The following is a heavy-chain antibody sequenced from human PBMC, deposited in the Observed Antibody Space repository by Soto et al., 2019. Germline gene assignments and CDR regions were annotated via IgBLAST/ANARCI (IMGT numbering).Heavy chain of an antibody. J-gene: IGHJ4*02. CDR1: GESFSGYY. D-gene: IGHD6-13*01. Sequence: SETLSLTCAVYGESFSGYYWSWIRQPPGKGLEWIGEINHSGSTNYNPYLKSRVTISVDTSKNQFSLKLSSVTAADTAVYYCAVIAAAYYFDYWGQGTLVTSPQ. CDR2: INHSGST. CDR3: AVIAAAYYFDY. V-gene: IGHV4-34*01.